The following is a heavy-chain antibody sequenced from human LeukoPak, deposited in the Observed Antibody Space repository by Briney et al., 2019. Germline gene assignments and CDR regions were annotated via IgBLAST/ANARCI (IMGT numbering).Heavy chain of an antibody. V-gene: IGHV1-69*05. J-gene: IGHJ6*03. CDR2: IIPMFGTT. Sequence: GASVKVSCKASGSTYSNYAISWVRQAPGQGLEWMGRIIPMFGTTNYAQNFQGRVTITTDESTSTAYMEVSSLRIEDTAVYYCASVTVTTWAPDGHMDVWGKGTTVTVSS. CDR1: GSTYSNYA. CDR3: ASVTVTTWAPDGHMDV. D-gene: IGHD4-11*01.